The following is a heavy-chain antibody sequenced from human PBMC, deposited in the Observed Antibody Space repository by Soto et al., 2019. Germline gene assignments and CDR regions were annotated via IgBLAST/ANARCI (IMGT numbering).Heavy chain of an antibody. D-gene: IGHD3-3*01. V-gene: IGHV4-38-2*01. CDR2: LYHSGST. J-gene: IGHJ4*02. CDR1: GYPISSGYY. Sequence: SETLSLTCAVSGYPISSGYYWGWIRQSPGKGLEWIGSLYHSGSTYYNPSLKSRVTISVDSSKNQFSLRLTSVTAADTAVYYCARTSYYDFWSGYQRGFDLWGKGTVVTVSS. CDR3: ARTSYYDFWSGYQRGFDL.